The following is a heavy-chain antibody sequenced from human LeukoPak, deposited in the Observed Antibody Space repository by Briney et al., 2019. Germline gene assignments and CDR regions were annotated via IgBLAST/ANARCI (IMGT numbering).Heavy chain of an antibody. D-gene: IGHD2-2*01. V-gene: IGHV3-23*01. CDR2: LSASGGTT. CDR3: AKEPREYCSSTSCPNWIDP. CDR1: GFTFSSYA. J-gene: IGHJ5*02. Sequence: RGSLRLSCAASGFTFSSYAMSWVRRAPGKGLEWVSALSASGGTTYYADSVKGRFTISRDNSKNTLYLQMSSLRAEDTAIYYCAKEPREYCSSTSCPNWIDPWGQGTLVTVSS.